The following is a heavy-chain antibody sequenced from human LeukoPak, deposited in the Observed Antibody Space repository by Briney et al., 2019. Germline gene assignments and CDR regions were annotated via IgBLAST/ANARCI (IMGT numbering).Heavy chain of an antibody. Sequence: SETLSLTCAVSGVSFDDYYWAWVRQTPGKGLEWIGEINHSGYTNDSPSLKSRATLSVDTSRKQFSLNLRSVTVADAGIYYCTRMTTGHDYWAQGTLVTVSS. J-gene: IGHJ4*02. D-gene: IGHD4-17*01. CDR3: TRMTTGHDY. V-gene: IGHV4-34*04. CDR1: GVSFDDYY. CDR2: INHSGYT.